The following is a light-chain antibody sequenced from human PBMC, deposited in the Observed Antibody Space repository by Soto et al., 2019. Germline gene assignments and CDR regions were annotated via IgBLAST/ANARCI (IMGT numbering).Light chain of an antibody. Sequence: QSVLTQPASVSGSPGQSITISCTGTRGDVGGYNSVSWYRQHPGKAPQLMIYDVSNRPSGVSDRFSGSKSGNTASLTISGLQAEDEADYYCGSYTLGTNPYVFGTGTKLTVL. V-gene: IGLV2-14*03. CDR3: GSYTLGTNPYV. J-gene: IGLJ1*01. CDR1: RGDVGGYNS. CDR2: DVS.